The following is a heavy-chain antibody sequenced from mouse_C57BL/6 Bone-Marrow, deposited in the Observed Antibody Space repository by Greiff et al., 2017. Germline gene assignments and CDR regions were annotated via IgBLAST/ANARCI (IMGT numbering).Heavy chain of an antibody. CDR3: AREWGLTSYAMDY. CDR1: GFTFRSYA. V-gene: IGHV5-4*01. D-gene: IGHD4-1*01. Sequence: EVKLMESGGGLVKPGGSLKLSCAASGFTFRSYAMSWVRQTPETRLEWVATISDGGSYTYYPDNVKGRFTISRDNAKNNLYLQMSHLKSEDTAMYYCAREWGLTSYAMDYWGQGTSVTVSS. J-gene: IGHJ4*01. CDR2: ISDGGSYT.